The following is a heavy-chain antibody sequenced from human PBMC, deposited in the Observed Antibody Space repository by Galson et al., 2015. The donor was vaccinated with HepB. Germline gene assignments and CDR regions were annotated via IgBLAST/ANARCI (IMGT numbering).Heavy chain of an antibody. Sequence: SLRLSCAASGFTVSSNYMSWVRQAPGKGLEWVSVIYSGGSTYYADSVKGRFTIPRDNSKNTLYLQMNSLRAGDTAVYYCARESALLWFGELMRVPNYWGQGTLVTVSS. CDR2: IYSGGST. CDR3: ARESALLWFGELMRVPNY. V-gene: IGHV3-53*01. D-gene: IGHD3-10*01. CDR1: GFTVSSNY. J-gene: IGHJ4*02.